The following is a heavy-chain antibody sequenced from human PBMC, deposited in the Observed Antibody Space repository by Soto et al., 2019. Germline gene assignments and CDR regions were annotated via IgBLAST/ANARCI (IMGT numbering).Heavy chain of an antibody. J-gene: IGHJ6*02. CDR3: ARDSSGYYPPRGMDV. CDR1: GFTFSDYY. V-gene: IGHV3-11*05. Sequence: PGGSLRLSCAASGFTFSDYYMSWIRQAPGKGLEWVSYISSSSSYTNYADSVKGRFTISRDNAKNSLYLQMNSLRAEDTAVYYCARDSSGYYPPRGMDVWGQGTTVTVSS. D-gene: IGHD3-22*01. CDR2: ISSSSSYT.